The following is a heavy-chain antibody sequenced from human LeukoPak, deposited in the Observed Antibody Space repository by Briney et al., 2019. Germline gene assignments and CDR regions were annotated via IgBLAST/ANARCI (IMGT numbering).Heavy chain of an antibody. CDR1: GFTFSSYG. V-gene: IGHV3-33*01. D-gene: IGHD3-22*01. Sequence: GGSLRLSCAASGFTFSSYGMHWVRQAPGKGLEWVAVIWYDGSNKYYADSVKGRFTISRHNSKNTLYLQMNSLRAEDTAVYYCARGQGSYYYDSSGYLDYWGQGTLVTVSS. J-gene: IGHJ4*02. CDR2: IWYDGSNK. CDR3: ARGQGSYYYDSSGYLDY.